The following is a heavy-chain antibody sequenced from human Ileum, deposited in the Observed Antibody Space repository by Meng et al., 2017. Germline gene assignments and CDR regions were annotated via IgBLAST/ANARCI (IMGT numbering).Heavy chain of an antibody. V-gene: IGHV4-39*07. J-gene: IGHJ5*02. CDR1: GGSISSTTTVYS. CDR2: IYSTGTT. CDR3: ARQPTGYPNWFDP. Sequence: QLQYQASVPVLGKPSVTLSLTCIFSGGSISSTTTVYSWGWIRQPPGKGLEWIGSIYSTGTTYYNPSLESRVTISRDTSKNQFSLKLTSVTAADTAVYYCARQPTGYPNWFDPWGQGTLVTVSS. D-gene: IGHD3-9*01.